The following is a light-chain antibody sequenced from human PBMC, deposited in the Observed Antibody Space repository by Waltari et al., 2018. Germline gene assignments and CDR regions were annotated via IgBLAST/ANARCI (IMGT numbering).Light chain of an antibody. CDR2: SNN. V-gene: IGLV1-44*01. CDR1: SSNIGGNI. Sequence: QSVLTQPPSASGTPGQRVTISCSGSSSNIGGNIVTWYQHIPGTAPKLLIYSNNRRPSGVPDRFSGSKSGTSASLAISGLQSEDEADYYCAAWDDSLGGPYVVFGGGTKLTVL. CDR3: AAWDDSLGGPYVV. J-gene: IGLJ2*01.